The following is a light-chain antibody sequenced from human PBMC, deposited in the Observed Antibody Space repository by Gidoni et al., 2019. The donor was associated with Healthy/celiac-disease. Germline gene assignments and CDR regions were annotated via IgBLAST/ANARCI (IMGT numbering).Light chain of an antibody. Sequence: EIVLTQSTGTLSLSPGERATLSCRASQSVSSSYLAWYQQKPGQAPRHLIYCASSRATGIPDRFSGSGSGTDFTLTISRLEPEDFAVYYCQQYGSSPWTFXQXTKVEIK. CDR1: QSVSSSY. J-gene: IGKJ1*01. CDR2: CAS. CDR3: QQYGSSPWT. V-gene: IGKV3-20*01.